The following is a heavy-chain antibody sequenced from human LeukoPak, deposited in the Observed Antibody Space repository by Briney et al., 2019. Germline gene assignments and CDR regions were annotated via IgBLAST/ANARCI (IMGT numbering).Heavy chain of an antibody. CDR2: INPSGGST. Sequence: ASVKVPCKASGYTFTSYYMHWVRQAPGQGLEWMGIINPSGGSTSYAQKFQGRVTMTRDTSTSTVYMELSSLRSEDTAVYYCARDRHSSSWYYYYGMDVWGQGTTVTVSS. CDR1: GYTFTSYY. CDR3: ARDRHSSSWYYYYGMDV. J-gene: IGHJ6*02. V-gene: IGHV1-46*01. D-gene: IGHD6-13*01.